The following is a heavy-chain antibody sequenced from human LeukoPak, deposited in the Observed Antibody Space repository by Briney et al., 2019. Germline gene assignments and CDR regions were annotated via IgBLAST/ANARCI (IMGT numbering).Heavy chain of an antibody. CDR3: ATQKVPAAYYGMDV. Sequence: GGSLRLSCAASGFSFRISSMSWVRQAPGKGLEWVSSISSSSSYVYYADSVKGRFTISRDNSKNTLYLQMNSLRAEDTAVYYCATQKVPAAYYGMDVWGQGTTVTVSS. V-gene: IGHV3-21*01. CDR1: GFSFRISS. J-gene: IGHJ6*02. D-gene: IGHD2-2*01. CDR2: ISSSSSYV.